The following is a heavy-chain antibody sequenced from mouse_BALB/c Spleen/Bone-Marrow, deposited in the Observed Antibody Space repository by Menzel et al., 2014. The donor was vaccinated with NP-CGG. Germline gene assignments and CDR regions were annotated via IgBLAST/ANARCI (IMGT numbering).Heavy chain of an antibody. J-gene: IGHJ3*01. V-gene: IGHV14-3*02. CDR3: ASYYYGSSSFAY. D-gene: IGHD1-1*01. Sequence: EVQRVESGAELVEPGASVKLSCTASGFNIKDTYMHWVKQRPEQGLEWIGRIDPANGNTKYDPKFQGKATITADTSSNTAYLQLSSLTSEDTAVYYCASYYYGSSSFAYWGQGTLVTVSA. CDR1: GFNIKDTY. CDR2: IDPANGNT.